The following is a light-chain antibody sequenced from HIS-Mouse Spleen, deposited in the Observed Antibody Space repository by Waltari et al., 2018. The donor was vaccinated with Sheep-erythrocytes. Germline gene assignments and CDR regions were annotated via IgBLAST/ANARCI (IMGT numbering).Light chain of an antibody. CDR2: GAS. J-gene: IGKJ4*01. Sequence: EIVLTQSPGTLSLSPGERATLSCRASQSVSSSYLALYQQKPGQAPRPLIYGASSRATGIPDRFSGSGSGTDFTLTISRLEPEDFAVYYCQQYNNWPLTFGGGTKVEIK. CDR1: QSVSSSY. CDR3: QQYNNWPLT. V-gene: IGKV3-20*01.